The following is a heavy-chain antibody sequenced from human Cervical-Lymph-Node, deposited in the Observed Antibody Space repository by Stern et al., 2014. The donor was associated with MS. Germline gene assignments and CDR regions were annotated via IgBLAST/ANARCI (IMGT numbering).Heavy chain of an antibody. V-gene: IGHV3-30-3*01. CDR3: ARGGRGVGLEY. D-gene: IGHD3-10*01. CDR2: VSYDGTQR. CDR1: GFTFSTYA. Sequence: QVQLVQSGGGVVQPGRSLSLSCVASGFTFSTYAMHWVRQAPGKGLEWVAFVSYDGTQRNSTDSVKARFTISRDNSKNTLYLHMNSLRDEDKAVYFCARGGRGVGLEYWGQGALVTVSS. J-gene: IGHJ4*02.